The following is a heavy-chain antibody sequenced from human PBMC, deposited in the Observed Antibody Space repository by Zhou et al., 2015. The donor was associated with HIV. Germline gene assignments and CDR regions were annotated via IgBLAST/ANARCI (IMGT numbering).Heavy chain of an antibody. CDR3: AVRNFWSGPRARREYYYYYMDV. CDR2: IIPIFGTA. Sequence: QVQLVQSGAEVKKPGSSVKVSCKASGGTFSSYAISWVRQAPGQGLEWMGGIIPIFGTANYAQKFQGRVTITADESTSTAYMELSSLRSEDTAVYYCAVRNFWSGPRARREYYYYYMDVWGKGTTVTVSS. D-gene: IGHD3-3*01. V-gene: IGHV1-69*01. J-gene: IGHJ6*03. CDR1: GGTFSSYA.